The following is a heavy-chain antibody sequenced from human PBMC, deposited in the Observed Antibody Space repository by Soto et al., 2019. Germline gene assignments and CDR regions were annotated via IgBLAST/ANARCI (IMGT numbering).Heavy chain of an antibody. CDR1: GFSLSTSGVG. CDR3: AHTHIAVARVPCGPSSEGWYFDL. D-gene: IGHD6-19*01. CDR2: IYWDDDK. V-gene: IGHV2-5*02. Sequence: QITLKESGPTLVKPTQTLTLTCTFSGFSLSTSGVGVGWIRQPPGKALEWLALIYWDDDKRYSPSLKSRLTITKDTSKNQVVLTMTNMDPVDTATYYCAHTHIAVARVPCGPSSEGWYFDLWGRGTLVTVSS. J-gene: IGHJ2*01.